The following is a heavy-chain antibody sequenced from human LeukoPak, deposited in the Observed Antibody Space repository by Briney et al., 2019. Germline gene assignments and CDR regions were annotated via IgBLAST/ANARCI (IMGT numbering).Heavy chain of an antibody. V-gene: IGHV1-2*02. Sequence: ASVKVSCKAYGYTFTGYYIHWVRQAPGQGLEWMGMLNPNSGDANYAQKFQGRVTMTRHTSISTAYMELSRLRSDDTAVYYCAGAGFYYYGLDVWGQGTTVTVSS. CDR3: AGAGFYYYGLDV. CDR1: GYTFTGYY. J-gene: IGHJ6*02. CDR2: LNPNSGDA.